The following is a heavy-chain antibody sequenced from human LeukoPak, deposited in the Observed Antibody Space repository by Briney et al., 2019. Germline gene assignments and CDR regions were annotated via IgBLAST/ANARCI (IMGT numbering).Heavy chain of an antibody. CDR1: RFTFSSYA. CDR3: ARDSGSWYYYYYGMDV. CDR2: IYSGGST. J-gene: IGHJ6*02. D-gene: IGHD6-13*01. V-gene: IGHV3-53*01. Sequence: GGSLRLSCAASRFTFSSYAMHWVRQAPGKGLEWVSVIYSGGSTYYADSVKGRFTISRGNSKNTLYLQMNSLRAEDTAVYYCARDSGSWYYYYYGMDVWGQGTTVTVSS.